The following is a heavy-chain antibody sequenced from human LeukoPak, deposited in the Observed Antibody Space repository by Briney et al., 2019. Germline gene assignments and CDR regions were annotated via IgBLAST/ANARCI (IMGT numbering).Heavy chain of an antibody. CDR1: GFTFSSYA. J-gene: IGHJ4*02. CDR2: ISGSGGST. D-gene: IGHD2-2*02. CDR3: AKDWRRGGIFCSSTSCYSPDY. Sequence: GGSLRLSCAASGFTFSSYAMSWVRQAPGKGLEWVSAISGSGGSTYYADSVKGRFTISRDNSKNTLYLQMNSLRAEDTAVYYCAKDWRRGGIFCSSTSCYSPDYWGQGTLVTVSS. V-gene: IGHV3-23*01.